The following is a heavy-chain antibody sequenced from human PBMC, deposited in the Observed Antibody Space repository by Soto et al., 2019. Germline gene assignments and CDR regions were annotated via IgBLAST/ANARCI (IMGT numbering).Heavy chain of an antibody. CDR1: GASISSGGYY. J-gene: IGHJ4*02. Sequence: SETLSRTCTVSGASISSGGYYWIWIRQHPGKGLEWIGYIYYSGSTYYNPSLKSRVTISVDTSKNQFSLKLSSVTAADTAVYYCARFRGSRWAGTEPQFDYWGQGTLVTVSS. CDR2: IYYSGST. D-gene: IGHD6-19*01. CDR3: ARFRGSRWAGTEPQFDY. V-gene: IGHV4-31*03.